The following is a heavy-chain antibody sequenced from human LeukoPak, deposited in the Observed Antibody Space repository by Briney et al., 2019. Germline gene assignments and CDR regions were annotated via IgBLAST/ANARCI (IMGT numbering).Heavy chain of an antibody. CDR1: GYTFTSYA. V-gene: IGHV7-4-1*02. D-gene: IGHD4-11*01. CDR3: ARTLYSNLYDAFDI. Sequence: ASVKVSCKASGYTFTSYAMNWVRQAPGQGLEWMGWINTNTGNPTYAQGFTGRFVFSLDTSVSTAYLQISSLKAEDTAVYYCARTLYSNLYDAFDIWGQETMVTVSS. J-gene: IGHJ3*02. CDR2: INTNTGNP.